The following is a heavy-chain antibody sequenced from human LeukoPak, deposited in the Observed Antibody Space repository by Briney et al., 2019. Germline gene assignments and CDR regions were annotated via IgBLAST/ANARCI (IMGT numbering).Heavy chain of an antibody. D-gene: IGHD5-18*01. V-gene: IGHV1-8*01. CDR1: GYTFTSYD. CDR2: MNPNSGNT. Sequence: ASVKVSCKASGYTFTSYDINWVRQATGQGLEWMGWMNPNSGNTGYAQKFQGRVTMTRNTSISTAYMELSSLRSEDTAVYYCARGHFDTASLGASYFGPYNWFDPWGQGTLVTVSS. J-gene: IGHJ5*02. CDR3: ARGHFDTASLGASYFGPYNWFDP.